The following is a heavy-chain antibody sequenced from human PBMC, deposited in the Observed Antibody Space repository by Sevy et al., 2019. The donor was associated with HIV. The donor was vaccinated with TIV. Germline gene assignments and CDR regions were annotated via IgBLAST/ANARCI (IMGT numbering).Heavy chain of an antibody. CDR3: AKEAPGYNYDTSGSFDY. J-gene: IGHJ4*02. V-gene: IGHV3-23*01. CDR1: RFTFSTYA. Sequence: GWSLRLSCAASRFTFSTYAMSWVRQAPGKGLEWVSAITGSGGTTYYVDSVRGRFTISRDNSKSTLFLQMNSLTAGDTAVYYCAKEAPGYNYDTSGSFDYWGQGILVTVSS. D-gene: IGHD3-22*01. CDR2: ITGSGGTT.